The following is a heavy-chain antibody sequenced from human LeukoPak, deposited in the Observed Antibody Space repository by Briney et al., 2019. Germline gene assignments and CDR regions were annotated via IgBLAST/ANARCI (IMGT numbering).Heavy chain of an antibody. J-gene: IGHJ4*02. CDR1: GGSFGTFY. Sequence: SETLSLTCSVSGGSFGTFYWSWIRQPAGKGLEWLGRIFSSGNANYNPSLKSRLTMSVDTSKNEFSLKLSSVTAADTAVYYCARRGSYVFDYWGQGTLVTVSS. CDR2: IFSSGNA. CDR3: ARRGSYVFDY. D-gene: IGHD1-26*01. V-gene: IGHV4-4*07.